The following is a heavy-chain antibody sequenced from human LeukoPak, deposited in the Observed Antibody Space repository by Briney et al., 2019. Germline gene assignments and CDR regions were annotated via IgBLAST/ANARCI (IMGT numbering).Heavy chain of an antibody. CDR2: ISGSGGST. V-gene: IGHV3-23*01. J-gene: IGHJ6*03. Sequence: GGSLRLSCAASGFTFSSYAMSWVRQAPGKGLEWVSDISGSGGSTYYADSVKGRVTISRGNSKNTLYLLMNSLRADDTAVYFCAKDAGPYPFFFDVWGKGTTVSISS. D-gene: IGHD2-2*01. CDR3: AKDAGPYPFFFDV. CDR1: GFTFSSYA.